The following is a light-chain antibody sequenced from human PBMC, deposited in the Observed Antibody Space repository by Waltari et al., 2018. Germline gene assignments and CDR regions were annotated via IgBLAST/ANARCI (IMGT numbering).Light chain of an antibody. CDR3: QHYVSLPVT. CDR1: QSVSRA. Sequence: EIVLTQSPGTRSLSPGERATLSCRASQSVSRALAWYQQNPGQAPRLLIYGASNSATGIPDRFSGSGSGTDFSLIISRLEPEDVAVYYCQHYVSLPVTFGQGTKVEIK. CDR2: GAS. V-gene: IGKV3-20*01. J-gene: IGKJ1*01.